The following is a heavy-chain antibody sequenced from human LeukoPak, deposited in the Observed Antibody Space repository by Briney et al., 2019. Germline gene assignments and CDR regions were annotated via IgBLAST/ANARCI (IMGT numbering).Heavy chain of an antibody. Sequence: GESLKISCKGSGYSFTSHWIGWVRQMPGKGLEWMGIIYPGDSDTRYSPSFQGQVTVSADKSISTAYLQWSSLKASDTAMYFCARAYYYDSSGYPSAEYFHFWGQGTLVTVSS. CDR1: GYSFTSHW. J-gene: IGHJ1*01. V-gene: IGHV5-51*01. D-gene: IGHD3-22*01. CDR3: ARAYYYDSSGYPSAEYFHF. CDR2: IYPGDSDT.